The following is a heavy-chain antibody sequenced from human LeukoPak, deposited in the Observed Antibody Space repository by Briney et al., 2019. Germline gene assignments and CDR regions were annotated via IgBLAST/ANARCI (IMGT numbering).Heavy chain of an antibody. V-gene: IGHV1-18*01. CDR1: GYTFTSYA. CDR3: ARGHSTMAGDGAFDI. Sequence: ASVKVSCKASGYTFTSYAMNWVRQAPGQGLEWMGWISAYNGNTNYAQKLQGRVTMTTDTSTSTAYMELRSLRSDDTAVYYCARGHSTMAGDGAFDIWGQGTMVTVSS. J-gene: IGHJ3*02. D-gene: IGHD2-2*01. CDR2: ISAYNGNT.